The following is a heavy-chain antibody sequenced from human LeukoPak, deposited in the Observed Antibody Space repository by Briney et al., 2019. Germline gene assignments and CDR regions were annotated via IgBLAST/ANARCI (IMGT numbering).Heavy chain of an antibody. CDR2: INSDGSST. CDR3: AKGGSITGSGSH. D-gene: IGHD1-26*01. J-gene: IGHJ4*02. Sequence: GGSLRLSCAASGFSFGIYWMHWVRQAPGKGPVWVSRINSDGSSTNYADSVKGRFTISRDNSKNTLYLQMNSLRAEDTAVYYCAKGGSITGSGSHWGQGTLVTVSS. V-gene: IGHV3-74*01. CDR1: GFSFGIYW.